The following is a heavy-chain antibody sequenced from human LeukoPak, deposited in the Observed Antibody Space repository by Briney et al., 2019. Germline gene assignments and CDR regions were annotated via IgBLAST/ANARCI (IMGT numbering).Heavy chain of an antibody. D-gene: IGHD3-10*01. CDR2: IWYDESNE. Sequence: GGSLRLSCEASGFTFSHYGMPWVRQAPGKGLEWVAVIWYDESNEYYADSVKGRFTVSRNNSKNTLYLQMSSLRAEDTAIYYCAREQSVFDNWLDPWGQGTLVTVSS. CDR3: AREQSVFDNWLDP. J-gene: IGHJ5*02. CDR1: GFTFSHYG. V-gene: IGHV3-33*01.